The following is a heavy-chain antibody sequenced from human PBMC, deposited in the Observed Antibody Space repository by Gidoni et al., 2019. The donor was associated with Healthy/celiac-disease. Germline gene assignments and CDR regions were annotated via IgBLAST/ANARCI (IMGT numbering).Heavy chain of an antibody. Sequence: EVQLVQSGAEVKKPGESLKISCKGSGYSCTSYWIGLVRQMPGKGLEWMGIIYPGDSDTRYSPSFQGQVTISADNSISTAYLQWISLKASDTGMYYCARRASKGYYYYYMDVWGKGTTVTVSS. V-gene: IGHV5-51*01. CDR3: ARRASKGYYYYYMDV. J-gene: IGHJ6*03. CDR1: GYSCTSYW. CDR2: IYPGDSDT.